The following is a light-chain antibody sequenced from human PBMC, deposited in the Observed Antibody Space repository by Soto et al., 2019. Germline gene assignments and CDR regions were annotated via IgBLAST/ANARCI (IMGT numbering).Light chain of an antibody. CDR1: SGHSSYD. CDR2: LNSDGSH. V-gene: IGLV4-69*01. CDR3: QTWGTGIWV. Sequence: QPVLTQSPSASASLGASVKFTCTLSSGHSSYDIAWHQQQPEKGPRYLMKLNSDGSHSKGDGIPDRFSGSSSGAERYLTISSLPSEDEADYYCQTWGTGIWVFGGGTKLTVL. J-gene: IGLJ3*02.